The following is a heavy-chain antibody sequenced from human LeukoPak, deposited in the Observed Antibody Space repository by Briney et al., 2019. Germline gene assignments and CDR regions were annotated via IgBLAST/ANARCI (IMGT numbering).Heavy chain of an antibody. D-gene: IGHD4-17*01. J-gene: IGHJ4*02. CDR2: ISGSGGRT. CDR1: GFIFSNYA. Sequence: GGSLRLSCAASGFIFSNYAMTWVRQAPGKGLEWVSTISGSGGRTYYADSVKGHFTISRDNFKNTLHLQMNSLRAEDTAVYYCAKGDSVTTSQFDYWGQGTLVTVSS. V-gene: IGHV3-23*01. CDR3: AKGDSVTTSQFDY.